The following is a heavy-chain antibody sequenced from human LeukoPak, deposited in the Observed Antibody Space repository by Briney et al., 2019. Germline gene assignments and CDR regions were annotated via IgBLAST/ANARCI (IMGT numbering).Heavy chain of an antibody. D-gene: IGHD3-16*01. CDR2: IIPILGIA. CDR3: ARVWDYDAFDI. V-gene: IGHV1-69*04. CDR1: GGTFSSYA. J-gene: IGHJ3*02. Sequence: ASVKVSRKASGGTFSSYAISWVRQAPGQGLEWMGRIIPILGIANYAQKFQGRVTITADKSTSTAYMELSSLRSEDTAVYYCARVWDYDAFDIWGQGTMVTVSS.